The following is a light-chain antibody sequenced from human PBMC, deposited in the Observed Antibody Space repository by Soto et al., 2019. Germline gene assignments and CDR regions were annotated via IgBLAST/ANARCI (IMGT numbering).Light chain of an antibody. V-gene: IGLV2-14*01. Sequence: QSVLTQPASVSGSPGQSITISCTGTSSDVGDYAYISWYQHHPGKAPKLVIYEVTNRPSGVSDRFSGSKSGNTASLTISGLQAEDEADYYCTSSTNSDTPGLFGGGTKLTVL. CDR3: TSSTNSDTPGL. J-gene: IGLJ3*02. CDR1: SSDVGDYAY. CDR2: EVT.